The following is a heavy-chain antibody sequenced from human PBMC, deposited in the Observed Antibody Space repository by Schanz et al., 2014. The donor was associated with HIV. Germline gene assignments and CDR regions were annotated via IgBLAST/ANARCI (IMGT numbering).Heavy chain of an antibody. Sequence: EAQLVESGGGLVKPGGSLRLSCAASGFTFSKAWMSWVRQAPGKGLEWVGRIRSKTDGGGTTDYAAPVKGRFTISRDDSKNTLYLQMNSLKTEDTAVYYCTTLRYFDWIKVDYWGQGTLVTVSS. CDR3: TTLRYFDWIKVDY. CDR2: IRSKTDGGGTT. J-gene: IGHJ4*02. V-gene: IGHV3-15*01. D-gene: IGHD3-9*01. CDR1: GFTFSKAW.